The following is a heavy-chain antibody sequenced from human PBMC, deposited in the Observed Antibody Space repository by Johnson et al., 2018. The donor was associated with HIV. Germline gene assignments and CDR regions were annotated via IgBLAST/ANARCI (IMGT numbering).Heavy chain of an antibody. J-gene: IGHJ3*01. CDR3: ARSGPNWAFDF. Sequence: VQLVESGGGLVQPGGSLRLSCAASGFTFSSYWMHWVRQAPGKGLVWVSRISSDGSSTYYADSVKGRFTISRDNAKNMMFVQMNSLRAEDTAVYYCARSGPNWAFDFWGQGTMVTVSS. V-gene: IGHV3-74*02. CDR2: ISSDGSST. CDR1: GFTFSSYW. D-gene: IGHD1-1*01.